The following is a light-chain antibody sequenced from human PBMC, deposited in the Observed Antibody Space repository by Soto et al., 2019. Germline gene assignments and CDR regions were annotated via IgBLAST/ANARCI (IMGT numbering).Light chain of an antibody. Sequence: DIQMTQSPSTLSASVGDRVTITCRASQSMTSWLAWYQQKPGKAPKLLIYKASSLESGVPSRFSGSGSGTEFTLTISSLQPDEFATYYCQQYNSYPFTFGPGTKVDIK. CDR2: KAS. CDR3: QQYNSYPFT. V-gene: IGKV1-5*03. CDR1: QSMTSW. J-gene: IGKJ3*01.